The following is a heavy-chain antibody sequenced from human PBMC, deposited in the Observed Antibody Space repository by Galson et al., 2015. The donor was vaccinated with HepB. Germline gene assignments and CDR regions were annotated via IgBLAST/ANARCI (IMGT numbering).Heavy chain of an antibody. V-gene: IGHV4-59*01. D-gene: IGHD4-11*01. CDR3: ARDRGYSGWFDP. J-gene: IGHJ5*02. CDR2: IYYSGST. Sequence: CAVYGGSFSGYYWSWIRQPPGKGLEWIGYIYYSGSTNYNPSLKSRVTISVDTSKNQFSLKLKSVTAADTAVYYCARDRGYSGWFDPWGQGTLVTVSS. CDR1: GGSFSGYY.